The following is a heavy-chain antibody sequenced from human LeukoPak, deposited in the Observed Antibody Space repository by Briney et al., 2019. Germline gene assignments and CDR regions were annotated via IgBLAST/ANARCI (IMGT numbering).Heavy chain of an antibody. CDR2: IIASADST. V-gene: IGHV3-23*01. D-gene: IGHD6-19*01. Sequence: GGSLRLSYAASGLTLSSYAVSWAPPAPGKGVEWASSIIASADSTYYAASVKARSTISRDNSENKLYLQMNSLRAGDTVVYYCAQGGPVAATDRPGYYYMDVWGKGTTVTVSS. J-gene: IGHJ6*03. CDR3: AQGGPVAATDRPGYYYMDV. CDR1: GLTLSSYA.